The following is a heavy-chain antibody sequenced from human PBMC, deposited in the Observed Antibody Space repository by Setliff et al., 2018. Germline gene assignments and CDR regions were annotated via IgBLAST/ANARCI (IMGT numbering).Heavy chain of an antibody. V-gene: IGHV3-74*01. CDR1: GFTFSKYW. J-gene: IGHJ6*03. D-gene: IGHD7-27*01. CDR2: INPDGSIT. CDR3: ASIDWGENFYNMDV. Sequence: QPGGSLRLSCAASGFTFSKYWMYWVRQVPGKGLVWVSRINPDGSITNYADSVRGRFTISRDNAKDTLYLQMNSLRGEDTAVYFCASIDWGENFYNMDVWGKGTTVTVSS.